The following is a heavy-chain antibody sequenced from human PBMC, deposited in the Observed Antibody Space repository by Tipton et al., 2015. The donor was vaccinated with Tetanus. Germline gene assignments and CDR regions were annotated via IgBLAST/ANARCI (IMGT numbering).Heavy chain of an antibody. D-gene: IGHD3-10*01. CDR2: IIPVFGTI. CDR1: GGSFSTYI. J-gene: IGHJ4*02. V-gene: IGHV1-69*06. Sequence: QLVQSGAEVRRPGSSVKVSCKTSGGSFSTYITSWVRQAPGQGLEWMGGIIPVFGTITYAQRFQCRLSITADKSTNTAYMELSRLTSEDTAVCYCARSRGGTRTYYAIAFWGQGALVTVSS. CDR3: ARSRGGTRTYYAIAF.